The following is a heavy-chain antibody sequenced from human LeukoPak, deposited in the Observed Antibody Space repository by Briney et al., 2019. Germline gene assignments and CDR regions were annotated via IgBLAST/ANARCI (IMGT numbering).Heavy chain of an antibody. CDR3: ARDPRLRIVGATGRFDY. V-gene: IGHV3-23*01. CDR1: GFTFSSYA. D-gene: IGHD1-26*01. J-gene: IGHJ4*02. CDR2: ISGSGGST. Sequence: GGSLRLSCAASGFTFSSYAMSWVRQAPGKGLEWVSAISGSGGSTYYADSVKGRFTISRDNSKNTLYLQMNSLRAEDTAVYYCARDPRLRIVGATGRFDYWGQGTLVTVSS.